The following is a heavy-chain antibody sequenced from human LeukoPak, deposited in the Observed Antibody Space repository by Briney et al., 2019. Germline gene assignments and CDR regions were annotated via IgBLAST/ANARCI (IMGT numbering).Heavy chain of an antibody. CDR1: GYSISSGYY. D-gene: IGHD6-19*01. Sequence: SETLSLTCAVSGYSISSGYYWDWTRQPPGKRLEWIGNIYHSGNTYYNPSLKSRVTMSVDTSKNQFSLRLSSVTATDTAVYYCARRQQWLGNDYWGQGTLVTVSS. CDR3: ARRQQWLGNDY. CDR2: IYHSGNT. V-gene: IGHV4-38-2*01. J-gene: IGHJ4*02.